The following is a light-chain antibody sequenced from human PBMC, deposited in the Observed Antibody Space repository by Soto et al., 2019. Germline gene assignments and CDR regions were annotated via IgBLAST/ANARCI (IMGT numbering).Light chain of an antibody. J-gene: IGKJ1*01. CDR3: QQYNNWPWT. CDR2: GAS. V-gene: IGKV3-15*01. Sequence: ILFAQSPSTLSLSPGERATLSCRSSQSVSSSYLAWYQQKPGQAPRLLIHGASTRATGFPARFSGSGSGTDFTLTISSLQSEDFAVYYCQQYNNWPWTFGQGTKVDIK. CDR1: QSVSSSY.